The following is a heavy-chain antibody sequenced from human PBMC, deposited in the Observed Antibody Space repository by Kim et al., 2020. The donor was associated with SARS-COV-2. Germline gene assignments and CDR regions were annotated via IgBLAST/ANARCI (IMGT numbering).Heavy chain of an antibody. J-gene: IGHJ6*02. D-gene: IGHD5-18*01. CDR2: ISGSGGST. V-gene: IGHV3-23*01. Sequence: GGSLRLSCAASGFTFSSYAMSWVRQAPGKGLEWVSAISGSGGSTYYADSVKGRFTISRDNSKNTLYLQMNSLRAEDTAVYYCAKDRGYSYGYVNYYYGMDVWGLGTTVTVSS. CDR1: GFTFSSYA. CDR3: AKDRGYSYGYVNYYYGMDV.